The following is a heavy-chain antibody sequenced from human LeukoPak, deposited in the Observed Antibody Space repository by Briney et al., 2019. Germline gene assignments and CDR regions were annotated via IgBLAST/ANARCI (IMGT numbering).Heavy chain of an antibody. J-gene: IGHJ6*02. CDR1: GFTFSSYG. Sequence: PGGSLRLSCAASGFTFSSYGMHWVRQAPGKGLEWVAFISYDGSNKYYADSVKGRFTISRDNSKNTLYLQMNSLRAEDTAVYYCAKETALPWGQGTTVTVSS. V-gene: IGHV3-30*18. CDR3: AKETALP. CDR2: ISYDGSNK.